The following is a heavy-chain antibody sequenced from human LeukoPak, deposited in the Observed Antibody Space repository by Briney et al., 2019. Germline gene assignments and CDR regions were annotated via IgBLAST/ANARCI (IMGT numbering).Heavy chain of an antibody. CDR3: TTEDSWAGGPIGY. Sequence: PGGSLRLSCAASGFTFSNAWMTWVRQAPGKGLEWVGRIKSKTDGGTTDYAAPVKGRFTISRDDSKNTLYLQMNSLKTEDTAVYYCTTEDSWAGGPIGYWGQGTLVTVSS. V-gene: IGHV3-15*01. CDR1: GFTFSNAW. CDR2: IKSKTDGGTT. D-gene: IGHD3-10*01. J-gene: IGHJ4*02.